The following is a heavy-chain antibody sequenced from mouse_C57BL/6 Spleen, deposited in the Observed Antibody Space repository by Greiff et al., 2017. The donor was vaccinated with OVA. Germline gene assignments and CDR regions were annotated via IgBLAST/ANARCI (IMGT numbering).Heavy chain of an antibody. D-gene: IGHD1-1*01. CDR3: ARSITTVVATGYFDV. CDR2: IYPGDGDT. V-gene: IGHV1-82*01. CDR1: GYAFSSSW. J-gene: IGHJ1*03. Sequence: VKLMESGPELVKPGASVKISCKASGYAFSSSWMNWVKQRPGKGLEWIGRIYPGDGDTNYNGKFKGKATLTADKSSSTAYMQLSSLTSEDSAVYFCARSITTVVATGYFDVWGTGTTVTVSS.